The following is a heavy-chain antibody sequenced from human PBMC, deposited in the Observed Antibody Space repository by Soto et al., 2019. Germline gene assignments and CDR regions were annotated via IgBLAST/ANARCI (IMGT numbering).Heavy chain of an antibody. CDR2: ISYDGSDK. Sequence: SCAASAFTFSSYAMHWVRQAPGKGLDWVAVISYDGSDKYYADSVKGRFTISRDNAKNSLYLQMNSLRAEDTAVYYCARYPGQWLVRGYGMDVWGQGTTVTVSS. CDR3: ARYPGQWLVRGYGMDV. CDR1: AFTFSSYA. D-gene: IGHD6-19*01. V-gene: IGHV3-30-3*01. J-gene: IGHJ6*02.